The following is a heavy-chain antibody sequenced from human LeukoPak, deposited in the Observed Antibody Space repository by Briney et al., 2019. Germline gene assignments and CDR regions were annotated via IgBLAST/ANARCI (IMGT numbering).Heavy chain of an antibody. V-gene: IGHV4-34*01. D-gene: IGHD6-19*01. J-gene: IGHJ6*03. CDR3: ARGEQWLSYYYYMDV. CDR1: GGSFSGYY. CDR2: INHSGST. Sequence: PSETLSLTCAVYGGSFSGYYWSWIRQPPGKGLEWIGEINHSGSTNYNPSLKSRVTISVDTSKNQFSLKLSSVTAADTAVYYCARGEQWLSYYYYMDVWGKGTTVTVSS.